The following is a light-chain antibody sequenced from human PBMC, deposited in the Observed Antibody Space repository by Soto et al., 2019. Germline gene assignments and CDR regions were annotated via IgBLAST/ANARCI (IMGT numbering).Light chain of an antibody. CDR1: QSIFNW. Sequence: DIQMTQSPSTLSAYVGDRVTITCRASQSIFNWLAWYQQKPGKAPNLLIYDASSLQSGVPARFSGSGSGTEFTLTFSRLQPDDSAPYYCHQYKSATFGQGTKLEI. V-gene: IGKV1-5*01. CDR3: HQYKSAT. J-gene: IGKJ2*01. CDR2: DAS.